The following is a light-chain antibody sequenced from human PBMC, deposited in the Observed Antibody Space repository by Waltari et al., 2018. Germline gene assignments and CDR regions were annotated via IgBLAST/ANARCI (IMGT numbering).Light chain of an antibody. V-gene: IGLV2-14*01. J-gene: IGLJ3*02. CDR2: EVN. CDR3: SSFTSSSTWV. CDR1: RRHFGGQSY. Sequence: QSALTQPASVSGSPGQSITIPCTGGRRHFGGQSYFSWYRQDAGKAPKLLISEVNKRPSGVSNRFSGSKSGNTASLTISGLQTEDEADYYCSSFTSSSTWVFGGGTKLTVL.